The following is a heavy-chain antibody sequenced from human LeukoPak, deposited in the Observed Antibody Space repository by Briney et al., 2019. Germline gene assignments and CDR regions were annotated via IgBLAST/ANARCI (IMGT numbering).Heavy chain of an antibody. CDR1: GGTVSSYA. CDR2: IIPIFGTA. J-gene: IGHJ4*02. D-gene: IGHD3-22*01. CDR3: ARTLYYYDSSGYHPAYYFDY. Sequence: GASVKVSCKASGGTVSSYAISWVRQAPGQGLEWMGGIIPIFGTANYAQKFQGRVTITADESTSTAYMELSSLRSEDTAVYYCARTLYYYDSSGYHPAYYFDYWGQGTLVTVSS. V-gene: IGHV1-69*13.